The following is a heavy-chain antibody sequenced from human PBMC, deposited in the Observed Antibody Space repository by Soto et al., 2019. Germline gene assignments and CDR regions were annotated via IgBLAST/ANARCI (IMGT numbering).Heavy chain of an antibody. CDR3: ARHQSHSSSYVDP. J-gene: IGHJ5*02. CDR1: GGSISSGGYY. D-gene: IGHD6-13*01. CDR2: IYYSGST. V-gene: IGHV4-39*01. Sequence: ETLSLTCTVSGGSISSGGYYWNWIRQHPGKGLEWIGSIYYSGSTYYNPSLKSRVTISVDTSKNQFSLKLSSVTAADTAVYYCARHQSHSSSYVDPWGQGTLVTVSS.